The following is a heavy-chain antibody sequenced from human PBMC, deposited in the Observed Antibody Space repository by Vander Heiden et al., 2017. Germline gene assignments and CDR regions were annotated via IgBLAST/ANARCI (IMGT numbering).Heavy chain of an antibody. Sequence: QVQLVQSGAEVKKPGASVKVSCKASGGTFSSYAFSWVRQAPGQGLEWMGGIIPIFVTANYAQKFQGRVTITADESTSTAYMELGSLRSEDTAVYYCARGATYYDFWSGYALFDYWGQGTLVTVSS. CDR1: GGTFSSYA. CDR2: IIPIFVTA. D-gene: IGHD3-3*01. V-gene: IGHV1-69*01. CDR3: ARGATYYDFWSGYALFDY. J-gene: IGHJ4*02.